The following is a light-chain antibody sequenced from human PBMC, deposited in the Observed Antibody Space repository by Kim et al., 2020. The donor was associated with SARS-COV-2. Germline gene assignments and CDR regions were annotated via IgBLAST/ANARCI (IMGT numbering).Light chain of an antibody. V-gene: IGLV1-36*01. CDR2: YND. Sequence: QRVTISCSGGSSNIGSYAVNWYQQLPGKAPKLLIYYNDLLPSGVSDRFSGSKSGTSASLAISGLQSEDEADYYCAAWDDSLNGVVFGGGTKVTVL. J-gene: IGLJ2*01. CDR1: SSNIGSYA. CDR3: AAWDDSLNGVV.